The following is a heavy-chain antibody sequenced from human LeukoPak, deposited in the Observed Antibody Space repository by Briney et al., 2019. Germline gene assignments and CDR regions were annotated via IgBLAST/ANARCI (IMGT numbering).Heavy chain of an antibody. CDR1: GYSFTNYW. CDR2: VFPGDSGT. J-gene: IGHJ4*02. V-gene: IGHV5-51*01. Sequence: GESLKISCKGSGYSFTNYWIGWVRQMLGKGLEWMGIVFPGDSGTRYSPSFQGQVTISADKSISTAYLQWSSLKASDTAMFYCTRHTDIYASPDYWGQGTPVTVSS. D-gene: IGHD3-10*01. CDR3: TRHTDIYASPDY.